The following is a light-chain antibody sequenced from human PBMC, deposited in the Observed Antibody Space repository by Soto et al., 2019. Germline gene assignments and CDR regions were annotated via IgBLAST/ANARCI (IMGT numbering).Light chain of an antibody. CDR2: LNSDGSH. CDR1: SGHSSYA. Sequence: QSVLTQSPSASASLGASVKLTYTLSSGHSSYAIAWHQQQPEKGPRYLMKLNSDGSHSKGDGIPDRFSGSSSGAERYLTISSLQSEDEADYYCQTWGTGIPWVFGGGTKLTVL. CDR3: QTWGTGIPWV. V-gene: IGLV4-69*01. J-gene: IGLJ3*02.